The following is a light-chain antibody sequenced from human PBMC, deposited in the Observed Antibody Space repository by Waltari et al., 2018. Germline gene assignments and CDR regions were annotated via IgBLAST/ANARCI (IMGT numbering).Light chain of an antibody. J-gene: IGKJ2*01. V-gene: IGKV3-11*01. CDR3: QQRSTWPPYT. CDR2: DAS. CDR1: QSISSY. Sequence: EIVLTQSPATLSLSPGEGATLSCRAIQSISSYLAWYQQKRGQAPRLLIYDASNRATGIPARFSGSGSETDFTLTISNVEPEDFAVYYCQQRSTWPPYTFGQGTKLEIK.